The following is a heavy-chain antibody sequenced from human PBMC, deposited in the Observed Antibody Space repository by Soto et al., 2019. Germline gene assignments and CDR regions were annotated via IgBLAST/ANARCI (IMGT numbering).Heavy chain of an antibody. D-gene: IGHD3-10*01. Sequence: ASVKVSCKTSGYTFSNYGINWVRQAPGQGLEWMGWISAYNGNTNFAQKLQGRVSLTTDTSSTTAYMELRSLTSDDTAVYYCARDYYGSGAPDHYGMDVWGQGPTVTVSS. CDR3: ARDYYGSGAPDHYGMDV. CDR1: GYTFSNYG. J-gene: IGHJ6*01. V-gene: IGHV1-18*01. CDR2: ISAYNGNT.